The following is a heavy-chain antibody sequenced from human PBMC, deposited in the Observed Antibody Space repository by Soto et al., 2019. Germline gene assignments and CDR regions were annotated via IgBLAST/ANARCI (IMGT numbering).Heavy chain of an antibody. J-gene: IGHJ4*01. V-gene: IGHV4-31*03. D-gene: IGHD2-15*01. CDR1: GGPIKSNSYF. CDR2: TYYTGST. Sequence: PSETLSLTCTVSGGPIKSNSYFCSWIRQHPPKGLEWIGYTYYTGSTYYNPTLKTRLSMSIDTSENKFSLKLNSVSAAATDVYFCGVASVLTHDILDWGQGTLVTVSS. CDR3: GVASVLTHDILD.